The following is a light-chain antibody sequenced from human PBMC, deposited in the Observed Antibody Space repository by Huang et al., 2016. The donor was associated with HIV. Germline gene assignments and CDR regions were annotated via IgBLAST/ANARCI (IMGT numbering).Light chain of an antibody. CDR2: DVS. J-gene: IGKJ2*01. V-gene: IGKV3-11*02. Sequence: EIVLTQSPATLSLSPGDRATLSCRASQSVGSYLAWEHQNAAQDPRLLNYDVSSRATGIPAMFSGSRCGRYFTLTISSLEREDFAIFYCQQRSNWPPVFTFGQGTRLEIK. CDR1: QSVGSY. CDR3: QQRSNWPPVFT.